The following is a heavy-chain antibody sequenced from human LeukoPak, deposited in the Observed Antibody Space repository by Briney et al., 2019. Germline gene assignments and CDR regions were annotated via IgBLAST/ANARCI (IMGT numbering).Heavy chain of an antibody. V-gene: IGHV1-2*06. Sequence: ASVKVSCKASGYTFTGYYMHWVRQAPGQGLECMGRINPNSCGTNYAQKFQGRVTMTRDTSISTAYMELSRLSSDDTAVYYCARDSGEVNGNFDYWGQGTLVTVSS. J-gene: IGHJ4*02. D-gene: IGHD3-10*01. CDR2: INPNSCGT. CDR1: GYTFTGYY. CDR3: ARDSGEVNGNFDY.